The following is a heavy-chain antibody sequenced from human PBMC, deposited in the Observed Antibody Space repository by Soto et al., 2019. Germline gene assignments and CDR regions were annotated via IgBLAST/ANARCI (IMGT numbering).Heavy chain of an antibody. J-gene: IGHJ4*02. Sequence: SETLSLTCTVSGGSISSYYWSWIRQPPGKGLEWIGYIYYSGSTNYNSSLKSRVTISVDTSKNQFSLKLSSVTAADTAVYYCARSYDFWSGYFDYWGQGTLVTVSS. CDR3: ARSYDFWSGYFDY. D-gene: IGHD3-3*01. CDR2: IYYSGST. V-gene: IGHV4-59*08. CDR1: GGSISSYY.